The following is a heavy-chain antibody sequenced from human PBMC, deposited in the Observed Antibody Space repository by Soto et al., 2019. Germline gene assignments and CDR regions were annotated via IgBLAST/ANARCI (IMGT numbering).Heavy chain of an antibody. Sequence: EVQLLESGGGLVQPGGSLRLSCAASGFTFSNYAMTWVRQAPGKGLQWVSTITSSGDDTYYADSVKGRFTISRDNSRNMLYLPMNSPRPDYTAVYYCAKRLKADSWGQGTLVTVSS. CDR3: AKRLKADS. J-gene: IGHJ4*02. CDR2: ITSSGDDT. V-gene: IGHV3-23*01. CDR1: GFTFSNYA.